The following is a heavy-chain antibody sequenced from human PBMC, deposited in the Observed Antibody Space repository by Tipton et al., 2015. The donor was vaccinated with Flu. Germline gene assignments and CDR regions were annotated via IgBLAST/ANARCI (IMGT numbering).Heavy chain of an antibody. Sequence: QLVQSGAEVKKPGASVKVSCKASGYTFTDYYMHWVRQAPGQGLEWMGWISPNSGDRKYAQKFQGRVTVTRDTSITTAYMELSRLRSDDTAVYYCARGSPVHGDDRGNVFDIWGQGTMVTASS. J-gene: IGHJ3*02. D-gene: IGHD4-17*01. CDR1: GYTFTDYY. V-gene: IGHV1-2*02. CDR3: ARGSPVHGDDRGNVFDI. CDR2: ISPNSGDR.